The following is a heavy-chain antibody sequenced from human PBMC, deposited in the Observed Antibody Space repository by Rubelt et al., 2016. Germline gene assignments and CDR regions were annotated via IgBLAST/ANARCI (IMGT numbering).Heavy chain of an antibody. J-gene: IGHJ4*02. V-gene: IGHV4-59*12. CDR2: IYYSGST. CDR1: GGSISSYY. Sequence: QVQLQESGPGLVKPSETLSLTCTVSGGSISSYYWSWIRQPPGKGLEWIGYIYYSGSTNYNPSLKSRVTISVDTSKNQFSLKLSSVTAADTAVYYCARDSRSCIFDYWGQGTLVTVSS. CDR3: ARDSRSCIFDY.